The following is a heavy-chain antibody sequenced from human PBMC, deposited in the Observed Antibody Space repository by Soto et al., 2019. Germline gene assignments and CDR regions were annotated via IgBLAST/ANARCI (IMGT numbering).Heavy chain of an antibody. V-gene: IGHV4-59*01. CDR2: IYYSGST. CDR3: AGQLDLYNRFDP. D-gene: IGHD6-13*01. J-gene: IGHJ5*02. CDR1: GDSISSYY. Sequence: SETLSLTCTVSGDSISSYYWSWIRQPPGKGLEWIGYIYYSGSTNYNPSLKSRVTISIDTSKNQFSLNLSSMTAADTAVYYCAGQLDLYNRFDPWGQGTLVTVSS.